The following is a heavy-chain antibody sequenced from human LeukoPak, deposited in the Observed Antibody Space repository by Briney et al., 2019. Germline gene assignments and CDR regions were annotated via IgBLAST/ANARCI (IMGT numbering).Heavy chain of an antibody. CDR2: ISAYNGNT. CDR1: GYTFTSYG. CDR3: ARDLTHYYDSSGYYLRDY. Sequence: ASVKVSCKASGYTFTSYGISWVRQAPGQGLEWMGWISAYNGNTNYAQKLQDRVTMTTDTSTSTAYMELRSLRSDDTAVYYCARDLTHYYDSSGYYLRDYWGQGTLVTVSS. J-gene: IGHJ4*02. V-gene: IGHV1-18*01. D-gene: IGHD3-22*01.